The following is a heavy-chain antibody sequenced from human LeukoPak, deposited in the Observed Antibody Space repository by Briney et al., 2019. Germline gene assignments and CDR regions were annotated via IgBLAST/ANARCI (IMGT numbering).Heavy chain of an antibody. CDR3: ARDHDYGGDFDY. CDR1: GYTFTGYY. D-gene: IGHD4-23*01. CDR2: INPNSGGT. V-gene: IGHV1-2*02. J-gene: IGHJ4*02. Sequence: ASVKVSCKASGYTFTGYYMHWVRQAPGQGLEWMGWINPNSGGTNYAQKFQGRVTMTRDTSISTAYMELSRLRYDDTAVYYCARDHDYGGDFDYWGQGTLVTVSS.